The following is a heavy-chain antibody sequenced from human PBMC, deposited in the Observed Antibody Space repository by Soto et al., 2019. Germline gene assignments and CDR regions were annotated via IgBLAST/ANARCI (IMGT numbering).Heavy chain of an antibody. Sequence: EVQLLESGGGLVQPGGSLRLSCAASGFTFSNYAMSWVRQAPGKGLEWVSGIGGRATSAYYADSVKGRFAISRDKSYNTLFLQLNSLRAEDTAVYYCAKSRYSDSSGDFYDFWGQGTLVSVSS. J-gene: IGHJ4*02. CDR2: IGGRATSA. V-gene: IGHV3-23*01. CDR1: GFTFSNYA. CDR3: AKSRYSDSSGDFYDF. D-gene: IGHD3-22*01.